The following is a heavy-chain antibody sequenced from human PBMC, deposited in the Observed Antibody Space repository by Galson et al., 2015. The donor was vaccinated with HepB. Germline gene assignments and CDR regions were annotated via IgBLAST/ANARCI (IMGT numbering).Heavy chain of an antibody. CDR3: ARGPRTYSFDS. CDR2: LNPSSGST. V-gene: IGHV1-46*02. J-gene: IGHJ4*02. CDR1: GYTFNSYY. D-gene: IGHD2-15*01. Sequence: SVKVSCKASGYTFNSYYMYWVRQAPGQGLEWMGILNPSSGSTSFAQKFQGRVTMTRDTSTSTVYLELNSLRYEDTAVYYCARGPRTYSFDSWGQGTLVTVSS.